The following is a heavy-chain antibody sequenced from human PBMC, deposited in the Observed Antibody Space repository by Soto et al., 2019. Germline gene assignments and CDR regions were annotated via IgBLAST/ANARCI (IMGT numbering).Heavy chain of an antibody. J-gene: IGHJ1*01. V-gene: IGHV3-23*01. CDR3: ARVGVDYGYLEYFQQ. Sequence: GGSLRLSCAASGFTFNNYAMSWVRQAPGKGLEWVSAVTGSGGTTYYADFVKGRFTISRDNAKNSLYLQMNSLRDEDTAVYYCARVGVDYGYLEYFQQWGQGTLVTVSS. CDR1: GFTFNNYA. CDR2: VTGSGGTT. D-gene: IGHD4-17*01.